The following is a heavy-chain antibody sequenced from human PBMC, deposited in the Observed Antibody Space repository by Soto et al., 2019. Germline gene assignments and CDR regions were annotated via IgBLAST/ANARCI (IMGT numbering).Heavy chain of an antibody. Sequence: GGSLRLSCVGSGSTLGDRVMHRVRQVPGKGLEWVSSISWNSGQMQYADAVEGRFTISRDNAKNALYLEMNNVKAEDTALYYCARDTRLTTGLYFYYGIDVWGQGTTVTVSS. CDR2: ISWNSGQM. D-gene: IGHD4-17*01. CDR1: GSTLGDRV. J-gene: IGHJ6*02. CDR3: ARDTRLTTGLYFYYGIDV. V-gene: IGHV3-9*01.